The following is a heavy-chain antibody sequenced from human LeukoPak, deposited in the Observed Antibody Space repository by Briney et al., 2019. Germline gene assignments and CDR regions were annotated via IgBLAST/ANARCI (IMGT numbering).Heavy chain of an antibody. Sequence: ASVKVSCKASGGTFSSYAMSWVRQAPGKGLEWVSAISGIGGSTYYADSVKGRFTISRDNSKNTLYLQINSLRAEDTAVYFCAKSRYTYSYDSSGYYGYFQHWGQGTLVTVS. CDR2: ISGIGGST. J-gene: IGHJ1*01. CDR3: AKSRYTYSYDSSGYYGYFQH. V-gene: IGHV3-23*01. D-gene: IGHD3-22*01. CDR1: GGTFSSYA.